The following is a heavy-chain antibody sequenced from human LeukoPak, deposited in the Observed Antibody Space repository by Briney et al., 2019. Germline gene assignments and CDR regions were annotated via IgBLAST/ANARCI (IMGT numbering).Heavy chain of an antibody. CDR3: ARGTARYKLWFGETDAFDI. D-gene: IGHD3-10*01. J-gene: IGHJ3*02. Sequence: ASVKVSCKASGYTITSYDINWVRQATGQGLEWMGWMNPNSGNTGYAQKFQGRVTMTRNTSISTAYMELSSLRSEDTAVYYCARGTARYKLWFGETDAFDIWGQGTMVTVSS. CDR2: MNPNSGNT. CDR1: GYTITSYD. V-gene: IGHV1-8*01.